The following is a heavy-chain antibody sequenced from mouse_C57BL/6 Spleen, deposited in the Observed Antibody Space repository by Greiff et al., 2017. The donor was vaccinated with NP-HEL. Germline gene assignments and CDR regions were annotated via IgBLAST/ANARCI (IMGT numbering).Heavy chain of an antibody. J-gene: IGHJ4*01. Sequence: QVQLQQPGAELVKPGASVKLSCKASGYTFTSYWMHWVKQRPGRGLEWIGRIDPNSGGTKYNEKFKSKATLTVDKPSSTAYMQLSSLTSDDSAVYYCASATTVVAPYAMDYWGQGTSVTVSS. CDR3: ASATTVVAPYAMDY. D-gene: IGHD1-1*01. CDR2: IDPNSGGT. CDR1: GYTFTSYW. V-gene: IGHV1-72*01.